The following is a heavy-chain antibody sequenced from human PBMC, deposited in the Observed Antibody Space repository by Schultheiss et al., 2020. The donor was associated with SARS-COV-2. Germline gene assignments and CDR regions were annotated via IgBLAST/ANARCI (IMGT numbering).Heavy chain of an antibody. CDR2: ISGSGGST. Sequence: GGSLRLSCAASGFTFSGSAMHWVRQATGKGLEWVSAISGSGGSTYYADSVKGRFTISRDNSKNTLYLQMSSLRAEDTAVYYCVKDYCTNGVCFNHFDYWGQGTLVTVSS. J-gene: IGHJ4*02. CDR3: VKDYCTNGVCFNHFDY. D-gene: IGHD2-8*01. CDR1: GFTFSGSA. V-gene: IGHV3-64D*06.